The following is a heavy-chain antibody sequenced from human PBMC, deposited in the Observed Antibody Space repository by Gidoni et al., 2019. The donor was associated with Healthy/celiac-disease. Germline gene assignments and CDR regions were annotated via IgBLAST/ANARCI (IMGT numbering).Heavy chain of an antibody. J-gene: IGHJ4*02. V-gene: IGHV3-30*18. CDR2: ISEDGSNK. CDR1: GFTFSSYG. Sequence: QVQLVESGGGVVQPGRSLRLSCAASGFTFSSYGMHWVRQAPGKGLEWVAVISEDGSNKYYADSVKGRFTISRDKSKNTLYLQMNSLRAEDTAVYYCAKDLQEYSSGWYGRGILDYWGQGTLVTVSS. CDR3: AKDLQEYSSGWYGRGILDY. D-gene: IGHD6-19*01.